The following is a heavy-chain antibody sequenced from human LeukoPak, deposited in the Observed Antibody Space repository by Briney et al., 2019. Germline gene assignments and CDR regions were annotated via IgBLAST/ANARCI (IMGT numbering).Heavy chain of an antibody. CDR1: GFSLSNARMG. J-gene: IGHJ4*02. V-gene: IGHV2-26*01. CDR2: IFSNDEK. D-gene: IGHD3-22*01. CDR3: ARMSGYYDTSGCYYVFDY. Sequence: SGPTLVNPTGTLTLTCTVSGFSLSNARMGVSWIRQPPGKALEWLAHIFSNDEKYYSTSLKSRLTISKDTSKSQVVLTMTNMDPVDTATYYCARMSGYYDTSGCYYVFDYWGQGTLVTVSS.